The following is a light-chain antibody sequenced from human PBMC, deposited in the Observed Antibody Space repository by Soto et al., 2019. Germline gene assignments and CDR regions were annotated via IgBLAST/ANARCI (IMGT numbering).Light chain of an antibody. CDR2: DVS. Sequence: QSALTQPRSVSGSPGQSVTISCTGTSSDVGGYNSVSWYQQLPGKVPKLMIYDVSKRPSGVPDRFSGSKSGNTASLAIAGLQAEDEADYYCCSYAGSYTYVFGTETKVTVL. CDR3: CSYAGSYTYV. V-gene: IGLV2-11*01. J-gene: IGLJ1*01. CDR1: SSDVGGYNS.